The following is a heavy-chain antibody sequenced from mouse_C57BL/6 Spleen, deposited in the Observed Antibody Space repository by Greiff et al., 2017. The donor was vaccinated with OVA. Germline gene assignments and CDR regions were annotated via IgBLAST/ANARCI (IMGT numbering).Heavy chain of an antibody. CDR3: ARGEVVATDYAMDY. J-gene: IGHJ4*01. D-gene: IGHD1-1*01. CDR2: IDPNSGGT. V-gene: IGHV1-72*01. CDR1: GYTFTSYW. Sequence: QVQLQQPGAELVKPGASVKLSCKASGYTFTSYWMHWVKQRPGRGLEWIGRIDPNSGGTKYNEKFKRKATLTVDKPSSTAYMQLSSLTSEDSAVYYCARGEVVATDYAMDYWGQGTSVTVSS.